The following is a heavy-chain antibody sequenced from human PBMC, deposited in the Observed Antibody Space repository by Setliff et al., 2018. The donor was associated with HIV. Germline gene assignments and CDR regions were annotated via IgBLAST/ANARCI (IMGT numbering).Heavy chain of an antibody. Sequence: PSETLSLTCSVSGYSISSGYYWGWIRQPPGKGLEWIGSIYHSGSTYYNPSLKSRVTISIDTSRNQFSPKLNSVTAADTAVYYCARDEGLAATGNYWGQGMLVTVSS. CDR3: ARDEGLAATGNY. V-gene: IGHV4-38-2*02. CDR1: GYSISSGYY. J-gene: IGHJ4*02. D-gene: IGHD6-13*01. CDR2: IYHSGST.